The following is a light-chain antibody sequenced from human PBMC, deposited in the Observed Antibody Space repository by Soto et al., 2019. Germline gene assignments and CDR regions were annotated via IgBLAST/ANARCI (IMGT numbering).Light chain of an antibody. CDR3: SSYTSSSTQV. Sequence: QSVLTQPASVSGSPGQSITISCTGTSSYVGGYNYVSWYQQHPGKAPKLMIYDVSNRPSGVSNRFSGPKSGNTASLTISGLQAEDEADYYCSSYTSSSTQVFGTGTRSPS. CDR2: DVS. V-gene: IGLV2-14*01. J-gene: IGLJ1*01. CDR1: SSYVGGYNY.